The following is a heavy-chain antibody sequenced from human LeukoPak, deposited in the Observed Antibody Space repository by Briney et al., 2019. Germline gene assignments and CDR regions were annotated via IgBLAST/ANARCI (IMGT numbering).Heavy chain of an antibody. J-gene: IGHJ6*03. V-gene: IGHV4-34*01. CDR2: INHSGST. D-gene: IGHD3-22*01. Sequence: SETLSLTCAVYGGSFSGYYWSWICQPPGKGLEWIGEINHSGSTYYNPSLNSRFTISVDTSKNQFSLKLRSVTAADTAVYYCARGRPYYYDSSGYYYGVGYYYMDVWGKGTTVTVSS. CDR1: GGSFSGYY. CDR3: ARGRPYYYDSSGYYYGVGYYYMDV.